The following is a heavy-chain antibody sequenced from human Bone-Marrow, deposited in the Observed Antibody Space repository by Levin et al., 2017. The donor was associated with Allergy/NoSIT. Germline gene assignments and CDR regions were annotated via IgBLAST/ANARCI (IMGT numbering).Heavy chain of an antibody. D-gene: IGHD1-26*01. CDR3: AKDSGSYFNVVVY. CDR2: ISYDGSNK. CDR1: GFTFSSYG. J-gene: IGHJ4*02. V-gene: IGHV3-30*18. Sequence: GESLKISCAASGFTFSSYGMHWVRQAPGKGLEWVAVISYDGSNKYYADSVKGRFTISRDNSKNTLYLQMNSLRAEDTAVYCCAKDSGSYFNVVVYWGQGTLVTVSS.